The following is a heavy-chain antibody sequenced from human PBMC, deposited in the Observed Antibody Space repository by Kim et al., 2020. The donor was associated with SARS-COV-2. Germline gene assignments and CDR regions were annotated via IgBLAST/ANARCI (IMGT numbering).Heavy chain of an antibody. D-gene: IGHD6-13*01. Sequence: SETLSLTCTVSGGSISSGGYYWSWIRQHPGKGLEWIGYIYYSGSTYYNPSLKSRVTISVDTSKNQFSLKLSSVTAADTAVYYCARGPSATYSSSWYPFQHWGQGTLVTVSS. CDR3: ARGPSATYSSSWYPFQH. CDR1: GGSISSGGYY. CDR2: IYYSGST. V-gene: IGHV4-31*03. J-gene: IGHJ1*01.